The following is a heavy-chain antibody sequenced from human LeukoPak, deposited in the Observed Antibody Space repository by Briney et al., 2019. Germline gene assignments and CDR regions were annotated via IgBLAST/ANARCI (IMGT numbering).Heavy chain of an antibody. D-gene: IGHD3-3*01. CDR3: AKEDSRFLEWSPPLLFDY. J-gene: IGHJ4*02. CDR2: ISGSGGST. Sequence: GGSLRLSCAASGFTFSSYAMSWVRQAPGKGLEWVSAISGSGGSTYYADSVKGRFTISRDNSKNTLYLQMNSLRAEDTAVYYCAKEDSRFLEWSPPLLFDYWGQGTLVTVSS. CDR1: GFTFSSYA. V-gene: IGHV3-23*01.